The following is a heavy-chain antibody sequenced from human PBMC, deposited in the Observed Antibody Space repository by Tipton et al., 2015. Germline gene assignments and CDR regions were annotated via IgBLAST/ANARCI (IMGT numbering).Heavy chain of an antibody. CDR2: IFHSADT. D-gene: IGHD7-27*01. J-gene: IGHJ4*02. Sequence: TLSLTCTVSGGSISSITWWTWVRQPPNKGLEWIGQIFHSADTKYNPSLRSRVTMSVDTSKGQFSLRLTSVTAADTAIYYCARRSLVGNWGLDSWGQGVLVTVSS. CDR3: ARRSLVGNWGLDS. CDR1: GGSISSITW. V-gene: IGHV4-4*02.